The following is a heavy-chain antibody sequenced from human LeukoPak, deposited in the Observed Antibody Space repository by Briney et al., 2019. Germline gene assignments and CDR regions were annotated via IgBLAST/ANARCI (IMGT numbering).Heavy chain of an antibody. D-gene: IGHD3-3*01. J-gene: IGHJ4*02. Sequence: PGGSLRLSCTASGFIFSDYVMIWVRQAPGKGLEWVSGIPGGGTSTHYADSVKGRFTISRDNSKNTLYLQMNSLRAEDTAIYYCARDERLLSFLKWGQGTLVTVSS. CDR1: GFIFSDYV. CDR2: IPGGGTST. CDR3: ARDERLLSFLK. V-gene: IGHV3-23*01.